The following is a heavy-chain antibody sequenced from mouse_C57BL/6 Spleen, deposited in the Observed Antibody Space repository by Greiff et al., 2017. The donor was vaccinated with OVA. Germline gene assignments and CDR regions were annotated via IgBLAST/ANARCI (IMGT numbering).Heavy chain of an antibody. V-gene: IGHV1-82*01. CDR2: IYPEDGGT. CDR1: GYAFSSSW. Sequence: VQLQQSGPELVKPGASVKLSCKASGYAFSSSWMNWVKQRPGKGLEWIGRIYPEDGGTNYNGKFKGQATLTADKSSSTAYMQLSSLTSEDSAVYFCARGEGTVVAGDYWGQGTTLTVSS. D-gene: IGHD1-1*01. J-gene: IGHJ2*01. CDR3: ARGEGTVVAGDY.